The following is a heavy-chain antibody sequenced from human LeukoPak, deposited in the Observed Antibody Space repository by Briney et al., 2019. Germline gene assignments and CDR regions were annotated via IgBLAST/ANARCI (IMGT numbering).Heavy chain of an antibody. V-gene: IGHV5-51*01. J-gene: IGHJ6*04. CDR1: GYGFTSYW. D-gene: IGHD3-10*01. CDR3: ATGVHSDSGVEFGYYYGWDV. CDR2: IYPGDSDT. Sequence: GESLKISCKGSGYGFTSYWIGWVRQMPGKGLEWMGIIYPGDSDTRYSPSFRGQVTMSADKSVSTAYLQWNSLKASDTAMYYGATGVHSDSGVEFGYYYGWDVGGKGTTVTVPP.